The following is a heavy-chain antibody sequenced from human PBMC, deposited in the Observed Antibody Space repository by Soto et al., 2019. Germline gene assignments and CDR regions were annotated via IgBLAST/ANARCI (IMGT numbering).Heavy chain of an antibody. Sequence: ELQLVESGGGWVQPGRSLKPSCAASGFTFHDYAMYWVRQAPGKGLEWVSGISWSGGNNAYADSVKGRFTISRDNADNSLFLQMNSLRPEDTAIYYCAKGGSAALISAAGTVNWFDPWGQGSLVTVSS. CDR3: AKGGSAALISAAGTVNWFDP. V-gene: IGHV3-9*01. D-gene: IGHD6-13*01. J-gene: IGHJ5*02. CDR2: ISWSGGNN. CDR1: GFTFHDYA.